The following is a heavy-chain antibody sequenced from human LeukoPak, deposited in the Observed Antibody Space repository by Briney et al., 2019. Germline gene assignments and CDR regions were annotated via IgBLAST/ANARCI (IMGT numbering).Heavy chain of an antibody. CDR2: ISSSSSNI. J-gene: IGHJ4*02. Sequence: GGSLRLSCAASGFTFSSYSMNWVRQAPGEWREWGSSISSSSSNIYYEDSVTGRFTISSDNAKTSLYLQMNRLRAEDTAVYYCARGGTYQPLLGYWGQGTLVTVSS. D-gene: IGHD2-2*01. V-gene: IGHV3-21*01. CDR1: GFTFSSYS. CDR3: ARGGTYQPLLGY.